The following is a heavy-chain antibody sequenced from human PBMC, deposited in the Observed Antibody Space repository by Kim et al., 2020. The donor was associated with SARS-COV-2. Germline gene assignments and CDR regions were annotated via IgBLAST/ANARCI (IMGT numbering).Heavy chain of an antibody. CDR3: ARVMVRGVIGDFDY. D-gene: IGHD3-10*01. CDR2: INHSGST. Sequence: SETLSLTCAVYGGSFSGYYWSWIRQPPGKGLEWIGEINHSGSTNYNPSLKSRLTISVDTSKNQFSLKLSSVTAADTAVYYCARVMVRGVIGDFDYWGQGTLVTVSS. CDR1: GGSFSGYY. V-gene: IGHV4-34*01. J-gene: IGHJ4*02.